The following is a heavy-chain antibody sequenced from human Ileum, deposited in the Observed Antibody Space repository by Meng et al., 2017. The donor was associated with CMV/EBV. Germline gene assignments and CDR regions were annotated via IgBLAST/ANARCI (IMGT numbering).Heavy chain of an antibody. Sequence: CAASGFTFSSFGMHWVRQAPGKGLEWVAGLSSDGSYIRYADSVRGRFTISRDNSKSTLFLQMDSLRIEDTAVYYATRYCGGDCYRGNYWGQGTLVTVSS. D-gene: IGHD2-21*02. CDR2: LSSDGSYI. J-gene: IGHJ4*02. CDR1: GFTFSSFG. CDR3: TRYCGGDCYRGNY. V-gene: IGHV3-30*03.